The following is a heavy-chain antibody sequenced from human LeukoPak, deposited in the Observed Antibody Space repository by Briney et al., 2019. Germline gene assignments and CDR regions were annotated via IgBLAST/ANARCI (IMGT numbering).Heavy chain of an antibody. CDR2: INHSGST. J-gene: IGHJ6*03. Sequence: GSLRLSCGASGFTFDDYWMSWIRQPPGKGLEWIGEINHSGSTNYNPSLKSRVTISVDTSKNQFSLKLSSVTAADTAVYYCARGRTAMVQNTYYYYYYMDVWGKGTTVTVSS. CDR3: ARGRTAMVQNTYYYYYYMDV. V-gene: IGHV4-34*01. CDR1: GFTFDDYW. D-gene: IGHD5-18*01.